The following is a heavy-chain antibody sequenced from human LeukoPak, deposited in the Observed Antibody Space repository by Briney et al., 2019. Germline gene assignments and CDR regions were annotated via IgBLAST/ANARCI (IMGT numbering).Heavy chain of an antibody. Sequence: ASVKVSCKASGYTFTGYYMHCVRQAPGQGLEWMGWINPNSGGTNYAQKFQGRVTMTRDTSISTAYMELSRLRSDDTAVYYCARIAARPGFGDWFDPWGQGTLVTVSS. J-gene: IGHJ5*02. CDR2: INPNSGGT. CDR1: GYTFTGYY. CDR3: ARIAARPGFGDWFDP. D-gene: IGHD6-6*01. V-gene: IGHV1-2*02.